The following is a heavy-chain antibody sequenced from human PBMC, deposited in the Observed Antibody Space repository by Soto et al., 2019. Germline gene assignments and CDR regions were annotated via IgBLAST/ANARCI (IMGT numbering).Heavy chain of an antibody. CDR2: ISYDGSNK. CDR1: GFTFSSYG. Sequence: GGSLRLSCAASGFTFSSYGMHWVRQAPGKGLEWVAVISYDGSNKYYADSVKGRFTISRDNSKNTLYLQMNSLRAEDTAVYYCAKDRPDTAMDLRYYFDSWGQGTLVTVSS. J-gene: IGHJ4*02. CDR3: AKDRPDTAMDLRYYFDS. V-gene: IGHV3-30*18. D-gene: IGHD5-18*01.